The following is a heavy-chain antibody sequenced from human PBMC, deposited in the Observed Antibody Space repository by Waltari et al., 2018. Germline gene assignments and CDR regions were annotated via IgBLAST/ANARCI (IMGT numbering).Heavy chain of an antibody. J-gene: IGHJ4*02. D-gene: IGHD3-10*01. V-gene: IGHV4-59*01. CDR2: IYYSGST. CDR3: ARGPGGFGELLYPY. CDR1: GDSISSYY. Sequence: QVQLQESGPGLVKPSETLSLTCTVSGDSISSYYWSWIRQPPGKGLEWIGYIYYSGSTNYTPSLKSRVTISVDTSKNQFSLKLSSVTAADTAVYYCARGPGGFGELLYPYWGQGTLVTVSS.